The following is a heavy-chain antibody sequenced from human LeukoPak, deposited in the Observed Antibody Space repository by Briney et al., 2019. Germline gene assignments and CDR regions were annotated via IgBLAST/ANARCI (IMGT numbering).Heavy chain of an antibody. CDR1: GGSISSSSYY. D-gene: IGHD3-10*01. J-gene: IGHJ4*02. V-gene: IGHV4-39*07. CDR2: IYYSGST. CDR3: ARDPVLLWFGELSGPGGLDY. Sequence: SETLSLTCTVSGGSISSSSYYWGWIRQPPGKGLEWIGSIYYSGSTYYNPSLKSRVTISVDTSKNQFSLKLSSVTAADTAVYYCARDPVLLWFGELSGPGGLDYWGQGTLVTVSS.